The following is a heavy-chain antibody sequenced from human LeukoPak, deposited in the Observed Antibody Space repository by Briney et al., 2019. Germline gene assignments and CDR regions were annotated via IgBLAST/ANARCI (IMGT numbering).Heavy chain of an antibody. CDR1: GYTFTDYY. J-gene: IGHJ4*02. CDR3: ATTPLYCSSTSCPGGY. CDR2: VDPEDGET. Sequence: ASVKVSCKVSGYTFTDYYMHWVQQAPGKGLEWMGLVDPEDGETIYAEKFQGRVTITADTSTDTAYMELSSLRSVDTAVYYCATTPLYCSSTSCPGGYWGQGTLVTVSS. D-gene: IGHD2-2*01. V-gene: IGHV1-69-2*01.